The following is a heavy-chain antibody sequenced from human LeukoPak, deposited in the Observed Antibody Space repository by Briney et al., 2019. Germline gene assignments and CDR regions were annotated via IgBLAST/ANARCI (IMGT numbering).Heavy chain of an antibody. CDR3: AKRGVVIRVILVGFHKEAYYFDS. CDR1: GITLSNYG. CDR2: ISESGGRT. D-gene: IGHD3-22*01. J-gene: IGHJ4*02. V-gene: IGHV3-23*01. Sequence: GGSLRLSCAVSGITLSNYGMSWVRQAPGKGLEWVAGISESGGRTNYADSVKGRFTISRDNPKNTLYLQMNSLRGEDTAVYFCAKRGVVIRVILVGFHKEAYYFDSWGQGALVTVSS.